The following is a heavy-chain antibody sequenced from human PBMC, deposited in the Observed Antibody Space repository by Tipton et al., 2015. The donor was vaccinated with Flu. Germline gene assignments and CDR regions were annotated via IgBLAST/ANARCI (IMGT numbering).Heavy chain of an antibody. V-gene: IGHV3-7*01. Sequence: SLRLSCAASGFTFSTFWMHWVRQAPGKGLEWVANINQDGSEKYYVDSVKGRFTISKDNAKNSLYLQMNSLRAEDTAVYYCARAARLSDYWGQGTLVTVSS. CDR3: ARAARLSDY. J-gene: IGHJ4*02. CDR2: INQDGSEK. CDR1: GFTFSTFW. D-gene: IGHD6-6*01.